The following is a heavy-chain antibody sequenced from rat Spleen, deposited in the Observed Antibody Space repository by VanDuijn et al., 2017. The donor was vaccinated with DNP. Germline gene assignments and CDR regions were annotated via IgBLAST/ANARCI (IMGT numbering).Heavy chain of an antibody. CDR3: ARGGRTYFDY. D-gene: IGHD1-11*01. CDR1: GFTLSNSG. J-gene: IGHJ2*01. Sequence: EVQLVESGGGLVQPEGSLKLTCAASGFTLSNSGSHWIRQAPTKGLEWVASISPRGLSTFYRDSVRGRFTFSRDNAEGTLYLQMNSLRSEDTATYYCARGGRTYFDYWGQGVMVTVSS. CDR2: ISPRGLST. V-gene: IGHV5-19*01.